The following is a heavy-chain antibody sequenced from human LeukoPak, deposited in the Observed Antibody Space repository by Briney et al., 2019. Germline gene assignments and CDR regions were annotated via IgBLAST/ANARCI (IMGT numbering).Heavy chain of an antibody. V-gene: IGHV3-23*01. D-gene: IGHD4-17*01. CDR2: ISGSGGST. Sequence: GGSLRLSCAASGFTFSSYAMSWVRQAPGKGLEWVSAISGSGGSTYYADSVKGRFTISRDNSKNTLHLQMNSLRAEDTAVYYCAKDLDGDYYNYWGQGTLVTVSS. CDR3: AKDLDGDYYNY. CDR1: GFTFSSYA. J-gene: IGHJ4*02.